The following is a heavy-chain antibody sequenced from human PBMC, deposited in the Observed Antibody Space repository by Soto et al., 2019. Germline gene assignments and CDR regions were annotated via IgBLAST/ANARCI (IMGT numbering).Heavy chain of an antibody. CDR3: ARDASYGDSRDY. Sequence: QVQLVESGGGVVQXGRSLRLSCAASGFTFSSYGMHWVRQAPGKGLEWVAVIWYDGSNKYYADSVKGRFTISRDNSKNTLYLQMNSLRAEDTAVYYCARDASYGDSRDYWGQGTLVTVSS. J-gene: IGHJ4*02. V-gene: IGHV3-33*01. CDR2: IWYDGSNK. CDR1: GFTFSSYG. D-gene: IGHD4-17*01.